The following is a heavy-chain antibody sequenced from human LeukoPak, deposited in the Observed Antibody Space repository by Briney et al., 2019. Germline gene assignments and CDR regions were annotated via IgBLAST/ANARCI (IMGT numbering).Heavy chain of an antibody. CDR1: EFIVSSNY. J-gene: IGHJ6*03. CDR2: IYSDCSM. CDR3: ARDRIDIVVVPAAINYYYYYMDV. D-gene: IGHD2-2*02. V-gene: IGHV3-53*01. Sequence: GGSLRLSCAASEFIVSSNYINWVRQAPGKGLEWVSVIYSDCSMCYADAVKGRFTISRDNAKNSLYLQMNSLRAEDTAVYFCARDRIDIVVVPAAINYYYYYMDVWGKGTTVTVSS.